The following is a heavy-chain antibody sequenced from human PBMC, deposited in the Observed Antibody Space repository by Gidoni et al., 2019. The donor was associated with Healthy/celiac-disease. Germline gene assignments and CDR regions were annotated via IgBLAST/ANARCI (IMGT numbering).Heavy chain of an antibody. Sequence: QVQLQQWGAGLLKPSETLSLTCAVYGRSFSGSYWSWIRQPPGKGLEWIGEINHSGSTNYNPSLKSRVTISVDTSKNQFSLKLSSVTAADTAVYYCARGGPLYYYDSSGYYSNWGQGTLVTVSS. D-gene: IGHD3-22*01. V-gene: IGHV4-34*01. CDR3: ARGGPLYYYDSSGYYSN. CDR1: GRSFSGSY. J-gene: IGHJ4*02. CDR2: INHSGST.